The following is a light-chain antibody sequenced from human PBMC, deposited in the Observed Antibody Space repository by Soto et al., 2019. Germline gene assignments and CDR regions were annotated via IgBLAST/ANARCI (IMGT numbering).Light chain of an antibody. V-gene: IGKV1-39*01. CDR2: GAS. CDR3: QQSYSTPRT. J-gene: IGKJ1*01. Sequence: DIQMTHSPSTLSASVGDRVTMTCRASQSISSWLAWYQQKPGKAPNLLIYGASSLQSGVPSRFSGSGSGTDFTLTISSLQPEDFATYYCQQSYSTPRTFGQGTKVDIK. CDR1: QSISSW.